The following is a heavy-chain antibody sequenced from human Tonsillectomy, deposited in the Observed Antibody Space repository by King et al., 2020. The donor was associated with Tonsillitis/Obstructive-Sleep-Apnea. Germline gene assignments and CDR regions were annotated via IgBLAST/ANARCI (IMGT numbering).Heavy chain of an antibody. J-gene: IGHJ3*02. CDR1: GGSFSGYY. CDR2: INHSGST. V-gene: IGHV4-34*01. CDR3: ARGKSFPSGTAAEKGPGDAFDI. D-gene: IGHD3-10*01. Sequence: VQLQQWGAGLLKPSETLSITCAVYGGSFSGYYCSWIRQPPGKGLEWIGEINHSGSTNYNPSLKRRFTISVATSKNQFSLKLSSVTASDTAVYYCARGKSFPSGTAAEKGPGDAFDIWGQGTMVTVSS.